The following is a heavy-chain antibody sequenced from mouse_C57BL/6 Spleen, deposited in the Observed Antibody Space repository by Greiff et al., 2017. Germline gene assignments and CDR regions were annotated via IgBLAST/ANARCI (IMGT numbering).Heavy chain of an antibody. J-gene: IGHJ3*01. Sequence: VHVKQSGPELVKPGASVKISCKASGYSFTDYNMNWVKQSNGKSLEWIGVINPNYGTTSYNQKFKGKATLTVDQSSSTAYMQLNSLTSEDSAVYYCARWDYGSSYEGFAYWGQGTLVTVSA. CDR3: ARWDYGSSYEGFAY. CDR1: GYSFTDYN. V-gene: IGHV1-39*01. CDR2: INPNYGTT. D-gene: IGHD1-1*01.